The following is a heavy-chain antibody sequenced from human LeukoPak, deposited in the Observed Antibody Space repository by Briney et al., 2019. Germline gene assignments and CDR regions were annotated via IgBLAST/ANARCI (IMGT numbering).Heavy chain of an antibody. J-gene: IGHJ1*01. CDR2: ISYDGSNK. V-gene: IGHV3-30*04. CDR3: AREPSGNFGQLVSSAEYFQH. D-gene: IGHD5/OR15-5a*01. CDR1: GISFSSNA. Sequence: SGRSLRLSCAASGISFSSNAMHWVRQAPGKGLEWVAVISYDGSNKQYADSVKGRFMIARDNSKNTVYLQMNSLTIEDTAVYYCAREPSGNFGQLVSSAEYFQHWGQGTRVTVSS.